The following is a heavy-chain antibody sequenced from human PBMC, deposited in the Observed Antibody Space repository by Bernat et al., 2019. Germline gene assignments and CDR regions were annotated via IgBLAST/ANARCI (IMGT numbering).Heavy chain of an antibody. J-gene: IGHJ4*02. CDR3: GRGRFNETSGFYFPFDS. V-gene: IGHV1-3*01. CDR2: INVGNGDT. CDR1: GYTFTSYS. Sequence: QVQLVQSGAELKKPGASVKVSCKTSGYTFTSYSMNWVRQAPGQSLEWVGWINVGNGDTKYSQNFQGRVTITRDTSASTVYMELSSRRSEDTAVYHCGRGRFNETSGFYFPFDSWGKGTLVTVSS. D-gene: IGHD3-22*01.